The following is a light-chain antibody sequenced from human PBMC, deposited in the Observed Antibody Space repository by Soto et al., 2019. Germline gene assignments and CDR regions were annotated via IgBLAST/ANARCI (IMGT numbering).Light chain of an antibody. CDR2: DAS. CDR1: QTISTY. CDR3: LQRSDWPIT. V-gene: IGKV3-11*01. Sequence: ELVLTQSPPTLSLSPVESAALSCRVSQTISTYLAWYQQKPGQAPRLLIYDASTRATGIPARFSGSGSGTDFTLTISYLEPEDFAVYYCLQRSDWPITFGQGTRLEIK. J-gene: IGKJ5*01.